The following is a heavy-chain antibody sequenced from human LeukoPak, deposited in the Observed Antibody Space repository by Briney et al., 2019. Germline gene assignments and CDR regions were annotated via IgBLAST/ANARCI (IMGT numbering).Heavy chain of an antibody. D-gene: IGHD3-22*01. V-gene: IGHV3-23*01. Sequence: PGGSLRLSCAASGFTDSSNYMSWVRQAPGKGLEWVSAISGSGGSTYYADSVKGRFTISRDNSKNTLYLQMNSLRAEDTAVYYCAKGRARITMIVVDWFDPWGQGTLVTVSS. CDR1: GFTDSSNY. CDR2: ISGSGGST. J-gene: IGHJ5*02. CDR3: AKGRARITMIVVDWFDP.